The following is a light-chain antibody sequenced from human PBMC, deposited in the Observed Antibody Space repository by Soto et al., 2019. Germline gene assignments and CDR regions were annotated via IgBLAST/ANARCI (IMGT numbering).Light chain of an antibody. V-gene: IGKV3-11*01. CDR1: QSVSSY. J-gene: IGKJ5*01. Sequence: EIVLTQSPATLSLSPGERATLSCRASQSVSSYLAWYQQKPGQAPRLLIYDASNRATGIPARFSGSGSGTDFTLTISSLEPEDFAVYYCQQRSNWPPSITFCLGTRLEIK. CDR3: QQRSNWPPSIT. CDR2: DAS.